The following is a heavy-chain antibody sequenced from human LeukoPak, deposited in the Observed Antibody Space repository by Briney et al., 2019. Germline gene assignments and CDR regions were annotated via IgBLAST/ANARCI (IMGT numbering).Heavy chain of an antibody. J-gene: IGHJ4*02. Sequence: GGSLRLSCAASGFTFSSYGMHWVRQAPGKGLEWVAVISYDGSNKYYADSVKGRFTISRDNSKNTLYLQMNSLRAEDTAVYYCAKDPGYYDILTGYYLDYWGQGTLVTDSS. CDR3: AKDPGYYDILTGYYLDY. D-gene: IGHD3-9*01. V-gene: IGHV3-30*18. CDR2: ISYDGSNK. CDR1: GFTFSSYG.